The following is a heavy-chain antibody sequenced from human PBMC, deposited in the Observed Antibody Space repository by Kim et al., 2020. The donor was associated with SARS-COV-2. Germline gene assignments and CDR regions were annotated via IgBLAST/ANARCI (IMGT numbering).Heavy chain of an antibody. D-gene: IGHD1-26*01. J-gene: IGHJ4*02. CDR3: ARVPPSGSYLIDY. Sequence: AQKLQGRVTMTTDTSTSTAYMELRSLRSDDTAVYYCARVPPSGSYLIDYWGQGTLVTVSS. V-gene: IGHV1-18*01.